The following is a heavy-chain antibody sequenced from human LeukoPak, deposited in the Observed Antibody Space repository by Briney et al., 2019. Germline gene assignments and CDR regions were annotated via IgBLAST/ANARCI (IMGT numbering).Heavy chain of an antibody. CDR2: IDPKSGRT. Sequence: ASVKVSCKASGYSFTDNHIHWVRQASGQGLGWLGWIDPKSGRTAYAQKFQGRVTVTRDTSVTMAYMELTRLTSDDTALYYCARDPNEGPTPDAFDLWGPGTLATVSS. CDR3: ARDPNEGPTPDAFDL. D-gene: IGHD4-17*01. CDR1: GYSFTDNH. V-gene: IGHV1-2*02. J-gene: IGHJ3*01.